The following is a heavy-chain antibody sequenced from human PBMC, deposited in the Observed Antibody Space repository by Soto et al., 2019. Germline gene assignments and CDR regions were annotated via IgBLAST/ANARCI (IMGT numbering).Heavy chain of an antibody. Sequence: SETLSLTCAVYGVSFSDYDWSWIRQPPGKGLEWIGVIDHSGSTNYNPSLKSRVTISVDTSKKQFSLRLSSVTAADTAVYYCARVDATAEADYPGQATLVTGSS. CDR2: IDHSGST. V-gene: IGHV4-34*01. D-gene: IGHD2-21*02. J-gene: IGHJ4*02. CDR1: GVSFSDYD. CDR3: ARVDATAEADY.